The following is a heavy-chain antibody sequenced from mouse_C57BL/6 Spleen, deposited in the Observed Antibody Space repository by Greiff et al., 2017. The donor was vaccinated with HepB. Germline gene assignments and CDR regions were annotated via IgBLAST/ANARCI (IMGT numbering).Heavy chain of an antibody. CDR1: GFTFTDYY. D-gene: IGHD4-1*01. J-gene: IGHJ1*03. Sequence: EVQLQESGGGLVQPGGSLSLSCAASGFTFTDYYMSWVRQPPGKALEWLGFIRNKANGYTTEYSASVKGRFTISRDNSQSILYLQMNALRAEDSATYYCARPSGTSYWYFDVWGTGTTVTVSS. V-gene: IGHV7-3*01. CDR3: ARPSGTSYWYFDV. CDR2: IRNKANGYTT.